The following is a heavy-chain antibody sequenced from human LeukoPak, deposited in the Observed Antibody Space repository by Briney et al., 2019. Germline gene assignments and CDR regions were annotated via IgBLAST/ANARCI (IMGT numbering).Heavy chain of an antibody. V-gene: IGHV1-69*13. CDR2: IIPIFGTA. Sequence: SVKVSCKASGGTFSSYAISWVRQAPGQGLEWMGGIIPIFGTANYAQKFQGRVTITADESTSTAYMELSSLRSDDTAVYYCARDRYYYDSSGYYQLDYWGQGTLVTVSS. CDR1: GGTFSSYA. D-gene: IGHD3-22*01. CDR3: ARDRYYYDSSGYYQLDY. J-gene: IGHJ4*02.